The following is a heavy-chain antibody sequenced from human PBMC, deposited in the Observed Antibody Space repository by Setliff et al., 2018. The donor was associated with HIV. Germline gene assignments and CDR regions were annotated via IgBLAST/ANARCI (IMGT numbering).Heavy chain of an antibody. Sequence: GGSLRLSCESSGFTFNNYWMSWVRQAPGKRPEWVANINQDGSEKNHVDSVKGRFTISRDNAKNSLYLQMNSLRAEDTAVYFCARDVAVAGTEFWGQGTLVTVSS. D-gene: IGHD6-19*01. CDR1: GFTFNNYW. V-gene: IGHV3-7*01. CDR3: ARDVAVAGTEF. CDR2: INQDGSEK. J-gene: IGHJ4*02.